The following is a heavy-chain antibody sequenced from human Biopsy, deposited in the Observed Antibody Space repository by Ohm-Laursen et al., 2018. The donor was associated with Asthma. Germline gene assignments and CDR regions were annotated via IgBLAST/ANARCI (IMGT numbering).Heavy chain of an antibody. J-gene: IGHJ6*02. V-gene: IGHV1-69*13. CDR2: IIPIYGTT. CDR3: ARGYSGTDRIVYYYSGMEV. D-gene: IGHD5-12*01. CDR1: GDIFSSFG. Sequence: GASVKVSCKASGDIFSSFGIKWVRLAPGQGLEWMGGIIPIYGTTHTAQKFRGRVTITADESTSTAYLELTSLRFEDTAVYYCARGYSGTDRIVYYYSGMEVWGQGTTVTVSS.